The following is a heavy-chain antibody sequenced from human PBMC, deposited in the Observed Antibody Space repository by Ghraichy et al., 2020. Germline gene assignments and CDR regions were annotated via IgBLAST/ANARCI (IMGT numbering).Heavy chain of an antibody. J-gene: IGHJ6*02. V-gene: IGHV3-30-3*01. CDR1: GFTFSSYP. CDR2: LSLDGSNE. Sequence: LSLTCAASGFTFSSYPMHWVRQAPGKGLEWVSLLSLDGSNEYYPDSVKGRFTISRDNSKNTLSLQMDSLRVEDTAVYYCTRDQGTNWFLHPDFYYYYFALDVWGQGTTVTVSS. CDR3: TRDQGTNWFLHPDFYYYYFALDV. D-gene: IGHD1-1*01.